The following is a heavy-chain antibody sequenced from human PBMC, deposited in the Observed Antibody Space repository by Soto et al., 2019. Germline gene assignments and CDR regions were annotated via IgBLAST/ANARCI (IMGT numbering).Heavy chain of an antibody. J-gene: IGHJ4*02. CDR1: GGSISSYY. Sequence: QVQLQESGPGLVKPSETLSLTCTVSGGSISSYYWSWIRQPAGKGLEWIGRIYTSGSTNYNPSLKSGVTMSVDTSKNQFSLKLSSVTAADTAVYYCARGEGGAVAGMDYFDYWGQGTLVTVSS. CDR2: IYTSGST. D-gene: IGHD6-19*01. CDR3: ARGEGGAVAGMDYFDY. V-gene: IGHV4-4*07.